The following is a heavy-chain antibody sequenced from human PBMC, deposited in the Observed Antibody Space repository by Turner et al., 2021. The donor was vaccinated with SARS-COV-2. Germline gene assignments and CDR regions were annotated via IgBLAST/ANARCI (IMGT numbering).Heavy chain of an antibody. Sequence: EVQLVESGGGLVQPGGSLRLSCAVSGFTVSNHYMSWVRQARGKVVGVVSVIESGGNPFNADSVKRRFTISRDSAKNKLYLQMNSLSPEDTAVYYCARKNYGADRDYWGQGTLVTVSS. J-gene: IGHJ4*02. CDR1: GFTVSNHY. CDR3: ARKNYGADRDY. V-gene: IGHV3-53*04. CDR2: IESGGNP. D-gene: IGHD4-17*01.